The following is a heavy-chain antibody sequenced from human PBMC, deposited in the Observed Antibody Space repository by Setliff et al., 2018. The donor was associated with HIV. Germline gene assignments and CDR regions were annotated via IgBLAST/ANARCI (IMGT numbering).Heavy chain of an antibody. V-gene: IGHV3-21*01. Sequence: NPGGSLRLSCAASGFTFGSYSMNWVRQAPGKGLEWISSISSSSTFIHYANSVSGRFTISRDSAKNSLYLQINSLRAEDTAVYYCAKDHGPKLRYFDWLLWGLSHFDYWGQGILVTVSS. CDR2: ISSSSTFI. CDR1: GFTFGSYS. D-gene: IGHD3-9*01. J-gene: IGHJ4*02. CDR3: AKDHGPKLRYFDWLLWGLSHFDY.